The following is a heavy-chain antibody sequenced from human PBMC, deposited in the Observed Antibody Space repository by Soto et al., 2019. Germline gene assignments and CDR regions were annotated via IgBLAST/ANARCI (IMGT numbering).Heavy chain of an antibody. CDR2: IHGSGTFI. V-gene: IGHV3-21*01. CDR3: ARAILGVGIRD. Sequence: FAASVFTFMTNSMTWVRQAPAKGLEWGSSIHGSGTFIYYEDSVKGRFTISRDDAKNALYLQMNSLRADSTAGYYCARAILGVGIRDWGQGXLVPVYS. J-gene: IGHJ4*02. CDR1: VFTFMTNS. D-gene: IGHD3-3*01.